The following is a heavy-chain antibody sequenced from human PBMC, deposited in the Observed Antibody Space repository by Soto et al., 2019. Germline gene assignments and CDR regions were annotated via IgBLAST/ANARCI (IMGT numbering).Heavy chain of an antibody. CDR3: ARSSWNANTNWFDP. J-gene: IGHJ5*02. V-gene: IGHV4-59*01. Sequence: SETLSLTCTVSGGSISSYYWSWIRQPPGKGLEWIGYIYYSGSTNYNPSLKSRVTISVDTSKNQFSLKLSSVTAADTAVYYCARSSWNANTNWFDPWGQGTPVTVSS. D-gene: IGHD1-1*01. CDR1: GGSISSYY. CDR2: IYYSGST.